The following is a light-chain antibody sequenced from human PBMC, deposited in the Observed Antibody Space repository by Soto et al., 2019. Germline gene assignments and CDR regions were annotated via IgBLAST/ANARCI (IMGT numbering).Light chain of an antibody. J-gene: IGKJ5*01. CDR2: GAS. CDR1: QSVSSSY. CDR3: QQYDKWPLT. V-gene: IGKV3-20*01. Sequence: EVVLTQSPGTLSLSPGERATLSCRASQSVSSSYLAWYQQKPGQAPRLLIYGASSRATGIPDRFSGSGPGTDFTLTISRLEPEDFAVYYCQQYDKWPLTFGQGTRLEIK.